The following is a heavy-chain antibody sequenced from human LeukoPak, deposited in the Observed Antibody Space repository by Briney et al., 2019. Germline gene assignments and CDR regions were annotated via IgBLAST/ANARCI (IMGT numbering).Heavy chain of an antibody. CDR2: IKQDGRER. J-gene: IGHJ2*01. Sequence: GGSLRLSCAASGFTSSSFWMSWVRQTPGKGLEWVANIKQDGRERYYVDSVKGRFTISRDNARNSLYLQMNSLRAEDTAVYYCASLPGGKTAALEFDLRGRDTPVTDSS. CDR3: ASLPGGKTAALEFDL. D-gene: IGHD6-13*01. V-gene: IGHV3-7*01. CDR1: GFTSSSFW.